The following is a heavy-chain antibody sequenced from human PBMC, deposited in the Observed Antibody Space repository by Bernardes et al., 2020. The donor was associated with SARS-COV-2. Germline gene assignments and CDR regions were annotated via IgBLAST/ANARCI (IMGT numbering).Heavy chain of an antibody. D-gene: IGHD6-13*01. V-gene: IGHV3-33*01. J-gene: IGHJ4*02. CDR1: GFTFSSYV. CDR2: IWYAGSNI. CDR3: ARDSGSSSWYVDY. Sequence: GGSLRLSCAASGFTFSSYVMHWVRQAPGKWLEWVAVIWYAGSNIYYADSVTGRFTISRDNSKNTLYLQMNSLRAEDTAVYYCARDSGSSSWYVDYWGQGTLVTVAS.